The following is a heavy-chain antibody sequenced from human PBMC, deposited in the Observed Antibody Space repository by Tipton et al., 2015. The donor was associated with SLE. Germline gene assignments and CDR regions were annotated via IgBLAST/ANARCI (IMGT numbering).Heavy chain of an antibody. J-gene: IGHJ5*02. V-gene: IGHV4-4*07. D-gene: IGHD3-10*01. CDR3: ARAEEYYGSGNWFDP. CDR2: IYTSGST. CDR1: GGSISSYY. Sequence: TLSLTCPVSGGSISSYYWSWIRQPAGKGLEWIGRIYTSGSTNYNPSLKSRVTMSVDTSKNQFSLKLSSVTAADTAVYYCARAEEYYGSGNWFDPWGQGTLVTVSS.